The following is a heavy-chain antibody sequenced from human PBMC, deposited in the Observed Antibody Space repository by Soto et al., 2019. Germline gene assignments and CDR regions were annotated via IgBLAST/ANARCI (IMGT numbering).Heavy chain of an antibody. D-gene: IGHD6-19*01. CDR1: GGSISSSSYY. CDR2: IYYSGST. Sequence: QLQLQESGPGLVKPSETLSLTCTVSGGSISSSSYYWGWIRQPPGKGLEWIGSIYYSGSTYYNPSLKSRVTISVDTSKNQFSLKLSSVTAADTAVYYCARHGLRFSYSRGYYFDYWGQGTLVTVSS. V-gene: IGHV4-39*01. J-gene: IGHJ4*02. CDR3: ARHGLRFSYSRGYYFDY.